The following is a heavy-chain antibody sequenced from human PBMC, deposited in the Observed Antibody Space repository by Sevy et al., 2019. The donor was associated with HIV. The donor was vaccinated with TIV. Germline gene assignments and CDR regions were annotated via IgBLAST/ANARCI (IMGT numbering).Heavy chain of an antibody. V-gene: IGHV1-2*06. Sequence: ASVKVSCKASGYTFTGYYMHWVRQAPGQGLEWMGRINPNSGGTNYVQKFQGRVTMTRDTSISTAYMELSRLRSDDTAVYYCARAERNWNYAHYWGQGTLVTVSS. CDR3: ARAERNWNYAHY. J-gene: IGHJ4*02. CDR2: INPNSGGT. D-gene: IGHD1-7*01. CDR1: GYTFTGYY.